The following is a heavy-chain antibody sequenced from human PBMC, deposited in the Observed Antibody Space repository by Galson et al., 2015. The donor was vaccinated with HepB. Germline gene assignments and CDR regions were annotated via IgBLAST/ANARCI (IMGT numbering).Heavy chain of an antibody. Sequence: SLRLSCAASGFTFGDYAMSWFRQAPGKGLEWVGFIRSKAYGGTTEYAASVKGRFTISRDDSKSIAYLQMDSLKTEDTAVYYCTRVLVHYDYVWGNYYWGQGTLVTVSS. CDR2: IRSKAYGGTT. J-gene: IGHJ4*02. CDR3: TRVLVHYDYVWGNYY. CDR1: GFTFGDYA. V-gene: IGHV3-49*03. D-gene: IGHD3-16*01.